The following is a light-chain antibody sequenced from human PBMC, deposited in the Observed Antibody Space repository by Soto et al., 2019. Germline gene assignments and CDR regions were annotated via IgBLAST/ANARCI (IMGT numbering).Light chain of an antibody. Sequence: QSVLTQPASVSGSPGQSITISCTGTNSDVGGYNYVSWYQQHPGKAPKLMIYEVSNRPSGVSNRFSGSKSGNTASLTISGLQAEDEADYYCSSYTSNNTGVFGGGTKVTVL. CDR1: NSDVGGYNY. J-gene: IGLJ2*01. CDR3: SSYTSNNTGV. V-gene: IGLV2-14*01. CDR2: EVS.